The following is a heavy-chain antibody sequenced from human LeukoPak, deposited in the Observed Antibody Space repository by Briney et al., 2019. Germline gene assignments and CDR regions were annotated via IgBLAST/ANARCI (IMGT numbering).Heavy chain of an antibody. J-gene: IGHJ4*02. CDR2: IITNGSIT. CDR3: VRAFDY. V-gene: IGHV3-48*02. CDR1: GFTFSSYD. Sequence: GGSLRLSCAASGFTFSSYDMNWVRQAPGKGLEWVSYIITNGSITYYADSVKGRFTISRDNAKNSLYLQMNSLRDEDTAVYYCVRAFDYWGQGTLVTVSS.